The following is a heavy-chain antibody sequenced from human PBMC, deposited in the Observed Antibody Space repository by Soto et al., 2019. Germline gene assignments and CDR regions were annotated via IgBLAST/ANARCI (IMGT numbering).Heavy chain of an antibody. J-gene: IGHJ4*02. D-gene: IGHD3-22*01. Sequence: PSETLSLTCTASGGSISNFYWGWIRQPAGKGLEWIGRIYSSGSTSFNPSLKSRVTMSVDTSRNQFSLKLSSVTAADTAVYYCARAITSYDSSGYSLWGQGTLVTVSS. CDR2: IYSSGST. CDR1: GGSISNFY. CDR3: ARAITSYDSSGYSL. V-gene: IGHV4-4*07.